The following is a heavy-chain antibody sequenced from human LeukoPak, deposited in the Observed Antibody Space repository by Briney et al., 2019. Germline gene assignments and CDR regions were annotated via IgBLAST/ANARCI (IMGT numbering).Heavy chain of an antibody. V-gene: IGHV1-2*06. J-gene: IGHJ4*02. CDR1: GYTFTGYY. Sequence: AASVKVSCKASGYTFTGYYIHWVRQAPGQGLEWMGRINPNSGGTNYAQKFQGRVTMTRDTSISTAYMELSSLRSDDTAVYYCARDSRVSGDYWGQGTLVTVSS. CDR2: INPNSGGT. CDR3: ARDSRVSGDY. D-gene: IGHD2/OR15-2a*01.